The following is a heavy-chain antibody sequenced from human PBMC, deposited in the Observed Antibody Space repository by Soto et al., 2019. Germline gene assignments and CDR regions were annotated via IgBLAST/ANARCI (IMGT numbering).Heavy chain of an antibody. Sequence: SETLSLTCAVSGGSISSGGYSWSWIRQPPGKGLEWIGYIYHSGSTYYNPSLKSRVTISVDRSKNQFSLKLSSVTAADTAVYYCARVADYYDSSGYYSNWFDPWGQGTLVTVSS. V-gene: IGHV4-30-2*01. J-gene: IGHJ5*02. CDR1: GGSISSGGYS. D-gene: IGHD3-22*01. CDR3: ARVADYYDSSGYYSNWFDP. CDR2: IYHSGST.